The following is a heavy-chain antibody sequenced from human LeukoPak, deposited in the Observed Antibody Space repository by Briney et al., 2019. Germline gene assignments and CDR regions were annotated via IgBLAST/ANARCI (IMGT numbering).Heavy chain of an antibody. Sequence: PSETLSLTCTVSGGSIRGYYWSWIRQPPGKGLEWIGYIYYSGSTNYNPSLKSRVTISVDTSKNQFSLKLTSVTAADTAVYHCARVRTSFDSWGQGTLVTVSS. CDR3: ARVRTSFDS. J-gene: IGHJ4*02. CDR1: GGSIRGYY. V-gene: IGHV4-59*01. D-gene: IGHD3-10*01. CDR2: IYYSGST.